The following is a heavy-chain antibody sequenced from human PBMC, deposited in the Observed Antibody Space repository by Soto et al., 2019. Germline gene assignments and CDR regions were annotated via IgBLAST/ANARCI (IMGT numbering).Heavy chain of an antibody. D-gene: IGHD4-4*01. CDR3: ARDRLRAVTTASYYGMDV. CDR2: IYHSGST. CDR1: GGSISSSNW. Sequence: PSETLSLTCAVSGGSISSSNWWSWVRQPPGKGLEWIGEIYHSGSTNYNPALKSRVTISVDKSKNQFALKLSSVTAADTAVCYGARDRLRAVTTASYYGMDVWGQGTTVTVSS. V-gene: IGHV4-4*02. J-gene: IGHJ6*02.